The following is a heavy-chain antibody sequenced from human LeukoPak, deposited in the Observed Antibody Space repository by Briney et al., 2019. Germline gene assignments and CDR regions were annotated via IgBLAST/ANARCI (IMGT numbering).Heavy chain of an antibody. J-gene: IGHJ6*03. Sequence: PSETLSLTCTVSMASFSSSRSYWGWFRQSPGKGLQWIGTIYYSGSVYHSGDTYYDPSVKSRVAISVDTSTNQFSLRLRSVTAADTAVYYCARQLYCGIDCPYYYMDVWGKGTTVTVSS. D-gene: IGHD2-21*02. CDR2: IYYSGSVYHSGDT. CDR3: ARQLYCGIDCPYYYMDV. V-gene: IGHV4-39*01. CDR1: MASFSSSRSY.